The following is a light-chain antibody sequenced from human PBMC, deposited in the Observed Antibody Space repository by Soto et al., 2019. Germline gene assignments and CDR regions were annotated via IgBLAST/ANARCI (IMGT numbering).Light chain of an antibody. J-gene: IGKJ2*01. CDR2: AAS. CDR3: QQSYSTPHT. Sequence: DIQMTQSPSSLSASVGDRVTITCRASQSINIYLNWYQQKPGRAPKLVINAASRLQSGVPSRVSGSGSGTDFTRSISTLQPEELATYYGQQSYSTPHTFGQGTNLEIK. V-gene: IGKV1-39*01. CDR1: QSINIY.